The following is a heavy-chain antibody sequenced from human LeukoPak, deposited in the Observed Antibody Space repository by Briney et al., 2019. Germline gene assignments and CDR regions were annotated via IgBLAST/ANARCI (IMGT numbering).Heavy chain of an antibody. D-gene: IGHD3-9*01. CDR3: ARVAYDILTGYYGIDY. V-gene: IGHV3-23*01. J-gene: IGHJ4*02. CDR1: GFTFSSYA. Sequence: GGSLRLSCAASGFTFSSYAMSWVRQAPGKGLEWVSAISGSGGSTYYADSVKGRFTISRDNSKNTLYLQMNSLRAEDTAVYYCARVAYDILTGYYGIDYWGQGTLVTVSS. CDR2: ISGSGGST.